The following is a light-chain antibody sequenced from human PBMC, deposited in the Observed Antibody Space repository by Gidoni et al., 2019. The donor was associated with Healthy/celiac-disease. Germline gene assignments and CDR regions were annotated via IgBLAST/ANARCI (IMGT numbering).Light chain of an antibody. CDR2: GSS. Sequence: IVMTQPPATLSVSPGERATLSCRASQSVSSNLAWYQQKPGQAHRLLIYGSSTRATGIPARFSGSGSGIEFTLTISSLQSEDFAVCYCQQYNNWPRTFGQGTKVEIK. J-gene: IGKJ1*01. CDR3: QQYNNWPRT. CDR1: QSVSSN. V-gene: IGKV3-15*01.